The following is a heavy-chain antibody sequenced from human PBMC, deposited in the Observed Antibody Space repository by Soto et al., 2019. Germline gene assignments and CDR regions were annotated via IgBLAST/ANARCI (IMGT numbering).Heavy chain of an antibody. Sequence: EVQLVESGGGLVQPGGSLRLSCAASGFTFSSFHMNWVRQAPGRGLEWVAYITSSSDTIYYSDSVKGRFTISRDNGXNXXCLQMNSLRDEDTAVYYCARVVVVIPPGYYYAMDVWGQGTTVTVSS. CDR2: ITSSSDTI. V-gene: IGHV3-48*02. CDR1: GFTFSSFH. D-gene: IGHD3-22*01. J-gene: IGHJ6*02. CDR3: ARVVVVIPPGYYYAMDV.